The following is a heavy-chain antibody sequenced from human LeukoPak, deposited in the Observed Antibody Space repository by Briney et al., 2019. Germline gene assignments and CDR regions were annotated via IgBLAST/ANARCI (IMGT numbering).Heavy chain of an antibody. CDR1: GFTFSNYA. J-gene: IGHJ5*02. D-gene: IGHD5-18*01. V-gene: IGHV3-23*01. CDR3: AKAPQLRPLSSFDP. Sequence: GGSLRLSCAASGFTFSNYAMSWVRQAPGKGLEWVSVIGYSGGSTYYADSVKGRFTISRDNSKNTLYLQMDSLRAEDTAVYFCAKAPQLRPLSSFDPWGQGTLVTVSS. CDR2: IGYSGGST.